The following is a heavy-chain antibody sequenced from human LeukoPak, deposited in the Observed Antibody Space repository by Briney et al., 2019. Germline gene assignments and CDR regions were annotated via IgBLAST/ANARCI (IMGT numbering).Heavy chain of an antibody. CDR3: ARLFALLGAFDI. D-gene: IGHD2-21*01. Sequence: ASVEVSCKASGYTFTSYGISWVRQAPGQGLEWMGWISAYNGNTNYAQKLQGRVTMTTDTSTSTAYMELRSLRSDDTAVYYCARLFALLGAFDIWGQGTMVTVSS. J-gene: IGHJ3*02. CDR2: ISAYNGNT. CDR1: GYTFTSYG. V-gene: IGHV1-18*01.